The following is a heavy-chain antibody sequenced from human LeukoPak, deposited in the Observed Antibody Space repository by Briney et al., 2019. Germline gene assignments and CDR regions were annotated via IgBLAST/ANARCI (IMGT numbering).Heavy chain of an antibody. CDR2: IKQDGSEK. CDR1: GFTFSDYY. V-gene: IGHV3-7*01. D-gene: IGHD5-12*01. Sequence: GGSLRLSCAASGFTFSDYYMSWIRQAPGKGLEWVANIKQDGSEKYYVDSVKGRFTISRDNAKNSLYLQMNSLRAEDTAVYYCARDGSSGYDYGVLDYWGQGTLVTVSS. J-gene: IGHJ4*02. CDR3: ARDGSSGYDYGVLDY.